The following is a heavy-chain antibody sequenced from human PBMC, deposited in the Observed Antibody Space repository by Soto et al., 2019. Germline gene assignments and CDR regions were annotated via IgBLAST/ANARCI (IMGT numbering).Heavy chain of an antibody. D-gene: IGHD6-19*01. V-gene: IGHV2-5*02. Sequence: QITLKESGPTLVKPTQTLTLTCTFSGFSLSTTRVGVGWIRQPPGKALEWLALIYWDDDKRYSPFLKSRLTIXXXTXXNPVVLTMTNMDPMDTATYFCAHTLVAGLGYYFDYWGQGTLVTVSS. CDR1: GFSLSTTRVG. CDR2: IYWDDDK. CDR3: AHTLVAGLGYYFDY. J-gene: IGHJ4*02.